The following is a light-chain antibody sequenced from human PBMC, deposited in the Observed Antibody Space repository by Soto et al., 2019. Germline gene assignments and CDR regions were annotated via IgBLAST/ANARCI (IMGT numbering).Light chain of an antibody. V-gene: IGKV1-39*01. CDR1: QSITTY. CDR3: QQSYITPT. Sequence: DIQITQSPSSLSSSASDSVTITCRASQSITTYLNWYQQKPGKAPKLLIYAASSLQSGVPSRFSGSGSGTDFTLTISSLQREDFATYICQQSYITPTFGQGTRWIS. J-gene: IGKJ1*01. CDR2: AAS.